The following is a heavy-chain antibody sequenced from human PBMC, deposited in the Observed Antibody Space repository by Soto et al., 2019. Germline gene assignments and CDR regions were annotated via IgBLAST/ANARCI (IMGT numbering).Heavy chain of an antibody. CDR1: GFPVSYGYY. D-gene: IGHD2-2*01. J-gene: IGHJ4*02. CDR2: IYQSGKT. Sequence: QVQLQESGPGLVKPSETLSLTCGVSGFPVSYGYYWGWIRQPPGKGLEWLGSIYQSGKTYYNPSLKSRLTLSMDTSKNEFSVRLRSVTAADTVVYFCARLYCSSVSCYNDYWGPGVQVTVSS. CDR3: ARLYCSSVSCYNDY. V-gene: IGHV4-38-2*01.